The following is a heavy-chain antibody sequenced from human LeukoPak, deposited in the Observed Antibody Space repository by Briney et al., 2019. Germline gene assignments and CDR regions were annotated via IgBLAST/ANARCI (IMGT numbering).Heavy chain of an antibody. Sequence: GGSLRLSCAASGFTFSSYAMSWVRQAPGKGLEWVSAISGSGGSTYYADSVKGRFTISRDNSKNTLYLQMNSLRAEDTAVYYCAKAPLLRYLDWQDYFDYWGQGTLVTVSS. D-gene: IGHD3-9*01. CDR3: AKAPLLRYLDWQDYFDY. J-gene: IGHJ4*02. V-gene: IGHV3-23*01. CDR2: ISGSGGST. CDR1: GFTFSSYA.